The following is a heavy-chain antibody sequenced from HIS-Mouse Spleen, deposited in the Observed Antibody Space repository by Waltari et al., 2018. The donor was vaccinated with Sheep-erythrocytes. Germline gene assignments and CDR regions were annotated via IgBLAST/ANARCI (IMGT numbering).Heavy chain of an antibody. V-gene: IGHV3-21*01. D-gene: IGHD3-10*01. Sequence: EVQLVESGGGLVKPGGSLRLSCPASGFTFGSYILNWVRQAPGKGLEWVSSISSSSSYIYYADSVKGRFTISRDNAKNSLYLQMNSLRAEDTAVYYCARDRSNYFDYWGQGTLVTVSS. CDR2: ISSSSSYI. CDR3: ARDRSNYFDY. CDR1: GFTFGSYI. J-gene: IGHJ4*02.